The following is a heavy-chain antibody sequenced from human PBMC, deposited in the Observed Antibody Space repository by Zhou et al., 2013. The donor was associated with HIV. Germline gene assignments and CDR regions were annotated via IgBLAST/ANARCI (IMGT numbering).Heavy chain of an antibody. D-gene: IGHD3-10*01. CDR2: IYSGGST. V-gene: IGHV3-53*01. J-gene: IGHJ4*02. CDR1: GFTVSSTY. Sequence: EVQLVESGGGLIQPGGSSRLSCAASGFTVSSTYMSWVRQAPGKGLEWVSIIYSGGSTYCADSVKGRFTISRDNSKNTLYLQMNSLRAEDTAVYYCARDLXGVDYWGQGNPWSPSPQ. CDR3: ARDLXGVDY.